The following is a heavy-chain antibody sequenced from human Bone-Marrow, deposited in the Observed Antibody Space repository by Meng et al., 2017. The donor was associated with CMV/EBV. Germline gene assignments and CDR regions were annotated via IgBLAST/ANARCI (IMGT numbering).Heavy chain of an antibody. CDR1: GFTFSSYA. Sequence: GESLKISCAASGFTFSSYAMHWVRQAPGKGLEWVAVISYDGSNKYYADSVKGRFTISRDNSKNTLYLQMNSLRAEDTAVYYCARSYRKDDAFDIWGQGTMVTVSS. CDR3: ARSYRKDDAFDI. D-gene: IGHD1-14*01. CDR2: ISYDGSNK. J-gene: IGHJ3*02. V-gene: IGHV3-30*04.